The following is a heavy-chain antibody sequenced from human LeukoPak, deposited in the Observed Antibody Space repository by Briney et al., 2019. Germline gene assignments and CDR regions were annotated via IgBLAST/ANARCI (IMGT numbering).Heavy chain of an antibody. Sequence: ASVKVSCKASGGTFSSYAISWVRQAPGQGLEWMGRIILIFGTANYAQKFQGRDTITTDESTSTAYMELSSLRSEDTAVYYCARGRSKDYYGSGSHYWGQGTLVTVSS. V-gene: IGHV1-69*05. CDR1: GGTFSSYA. CDR3: ARGRSKDYYGSGSHY. D-gene: IGHD3-10*01. CDR2: IILIFGTA. J-gene: IGHJ4*02.